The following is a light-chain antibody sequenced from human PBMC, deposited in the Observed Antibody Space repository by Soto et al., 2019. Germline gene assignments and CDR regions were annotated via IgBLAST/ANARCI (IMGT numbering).Light chain of an antibody. CDR2: EAS. V-gene: IGKV1-5*03. J-gene: IGKJ1*01. CDR1: QSISIY. CDR3: RQYNNWPRT. Sequence: DIQMTQSPSTLSASVGDRVTITCRASQSISIYLAWYQQKPGKAPKLLIYEASSLESGVPSRFSGSGSGTEFTLTIYSLQSEDFAVYFCRQYNNWPRTCGQGTKVDIK.